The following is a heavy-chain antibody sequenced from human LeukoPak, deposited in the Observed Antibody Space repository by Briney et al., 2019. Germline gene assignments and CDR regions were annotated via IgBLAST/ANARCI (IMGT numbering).Heavy chain of an antibody. CDR1: GYTFSGYF. CDR2: INPNSGGT. Sequence: ASVKVSCEASGYTFSGYFIHWVRQSPGQGLEWMGWINPNSGGTNYAQKFQGRFTVTRDTSITTAYMELSRLRSDDTAVYFCARGIYSYATPFDYWGQGTLVTVSS. CDR3: ARGIYSYATPFDY. D-gene: IGHD2-15*01. V-gene: IGHV1-2*02. J-gene: IGHJ4*02.